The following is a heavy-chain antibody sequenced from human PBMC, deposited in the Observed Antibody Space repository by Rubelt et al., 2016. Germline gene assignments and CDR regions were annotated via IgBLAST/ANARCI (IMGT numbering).Heavy chain of an antibody. CDR2: VSSNGGST. CDR1: GFTFSSCA. V-gene: IGHV3-64*04. D-gene: IGHD6-19*01. Sequence: QLVESGGGLVQPGGSLRLSCSASGFTFSSCAMYWVRQAPGKGLEYVSGVSSNGGSTYYADSVKGRFTTSRDNSKNTLYLQMGSLRAEDTALYYCARDLGSSGWFDHYYWGQGTLVTVSS. J-gene: IGHJ4*02. CDR3: ARDLGSSGWFDHYY.